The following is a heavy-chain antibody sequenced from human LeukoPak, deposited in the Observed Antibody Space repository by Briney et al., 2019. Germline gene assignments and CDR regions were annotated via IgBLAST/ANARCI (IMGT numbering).Heavy chain of an antibody. J-gene: IGHJ4*02. CDR2: IYYSGST. V-gene: IGHV4-39*01. CDR3: ASLSGYYSYYFDY. Sequence: SGTLSLTCAVSGGSISSSSYYWGWIRQPPGKGLEWIGSIYYSGSTYYDPSLKSRVTISVDTSKNQFSLKLSSVTAADTAVYYCASLSGYYSYYFDYWGQGTLVTVSS. CDR1: GGSISSSSYY. D-gene: IGHD3-22*01.